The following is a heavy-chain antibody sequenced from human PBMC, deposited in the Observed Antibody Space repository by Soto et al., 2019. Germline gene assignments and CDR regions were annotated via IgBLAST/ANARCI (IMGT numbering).Heavy chain of an antibody. D-gene: IGHD3-3*01. Sequence: SETLSLTCTVSGGSISSSSYYWGWIRQPPGKGLEWIGSIYYSGSTYYNPSPKSRVTISVDTSKNQFSLKLSSVTAADTAVYYCAGHYFDPLDYDFLSGYPPYSWFDPWGQGTLVTVSS. J-gene: IGHJ5*02. CDR2: IYYSGST. CDR3: AGHYFDPLDYDFLSGYPPYSWFDP. V-gene: IGHV4-39*01. CDR1: GGSISSSSYY.